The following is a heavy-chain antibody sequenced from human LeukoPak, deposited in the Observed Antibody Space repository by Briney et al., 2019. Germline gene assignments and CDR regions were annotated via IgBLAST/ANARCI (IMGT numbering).Heavy chain of an antibody. CDR3: ARTEKNWNYFDN. CDR1: GFTFSSYW. D-gene: IGHD1-1*01. Sequence: GGSLRLSCAASGFTFSSYWMHWVRQAPGKGLEWVSYISTSGSTIYYADSVKGRFTISRDNAKNSLYLQMNSLRADDTGVYYCARTEKNWNYFDNWGQGTLVTVS. J-gene: IGHJ4*02. V-gene: IGHV3-48*04. CDR2: ISTSGSTI.